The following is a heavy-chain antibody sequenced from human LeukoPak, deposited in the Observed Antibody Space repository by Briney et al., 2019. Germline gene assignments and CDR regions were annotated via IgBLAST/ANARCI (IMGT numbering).Heavy chain of an antibody. J-gene: IGHJ6*02. CDR1: GGSFSGYY. Sequence: SETLSLTCAVYGGSFSGYYWSWIRQPPGKGLEWIGEINHSGSTNYNPSLKSRVTISVDTSKNQFSLKLSSVTAADTAVCYCASRDYYYGMDVWGQGSTVTVSS. V-gene: IGHV4-34*01. CDR2: INHSGST. CDR3: ASRDYYYGMDV.